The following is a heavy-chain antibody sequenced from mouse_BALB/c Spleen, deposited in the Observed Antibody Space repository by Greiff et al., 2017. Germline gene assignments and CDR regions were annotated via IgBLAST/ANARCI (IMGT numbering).Heavy chain of an antibody. V-gene: IGHV5-17*02. D-gene: IGHD1-1*01. Sequence: DVMLVESGGGLVQPGGSRKLSCAASGFTFSSFGMHWVRQAPEKGLEWVAYISSGSSTIYYADTVKGRFTISRDNPKNTLFLQMTSLRSEDTAMYYCARSLYYGSRGFAYWGQGTLVTVSA. CDR3: ARSLYYGSRGFAY. CDR2: ISSGSSTI. CDR1: GFTFSSFG. J-gene: IGHJ3*01.